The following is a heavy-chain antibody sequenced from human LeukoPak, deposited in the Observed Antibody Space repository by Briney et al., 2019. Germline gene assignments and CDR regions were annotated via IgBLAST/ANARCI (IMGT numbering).Heavy chain of an antibody. V-gene: IGHV3-11*06. CDR3: ARDIILTYFDY. CDR2: ISSSSSYT. CDR1: GFTFRSYD. J-gene: IGHJ4*02. Sequence: AGSLRLSCAASGFTFRSYDMSWIRHAPGKGLEWVSYISSSSSYTNSADSVKGRFTISRDNAKKSLYLQMNSLRAEDTAVYYCARDIILTYFDYWGQGTLVTVSS.